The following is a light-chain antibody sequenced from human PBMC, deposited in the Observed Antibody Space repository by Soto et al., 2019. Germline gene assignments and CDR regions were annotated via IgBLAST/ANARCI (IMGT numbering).Light chain of an antibody. V-gene: IGKV3-20*01. J-gene: IGKJ5*01. CDR2: GAS. CDR1: QTVSSNY. CDR3: QQYTGPPTT. Sequence: EIVMTQSPATLSVSPGERATLSCRASQTVSSNYLAWCQQRPGQAPRLLIYGASTRAAGIPDRFSGSGSGTDFTLTITRLEPEDSAVYFCQQYTGPPTTCGQGTRRANK.